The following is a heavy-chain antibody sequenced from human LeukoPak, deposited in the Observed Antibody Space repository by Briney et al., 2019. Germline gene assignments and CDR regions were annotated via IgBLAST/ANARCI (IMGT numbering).Heavy chain of an antibody. CDR1: GGSINNYY. CDR2: LHYSGST. D-gene: IGHD2-15*01. J-gene: IGHJ4*02. V-gene: IGHV4-59*01. Sequence: SETLSLTCTVSGGSINNYYWSWIRQPPGKGLDWIGYLHYSGSTSYTPSLKSLVTISVDTSKNQFSLKLSSVTAADTAVYYCARYEAGGSALDSWGQGTLVTVSS. CDR3: ARYEAGGSALDS.